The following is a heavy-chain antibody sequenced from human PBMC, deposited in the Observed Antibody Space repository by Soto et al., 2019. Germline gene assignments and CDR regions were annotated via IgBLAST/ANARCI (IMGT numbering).Heavy chain of an antibody. J-gene: IGHJ4*02. V-gene: IGHV4-31*03. CDR3: ARYLISGSRSNFDY. D-gene: IGHD6-13*01. Sequence: QVLLQASGPGLMKPSQTLSLTCTVSGLTISRDYYYWSWIRQHPGKGLEWVGNIYYNGSTYYSPSLNRRVTLWVDTSKKPFSLRLASVTAADTAVYYCARYLISGSRSNFDYCCQGTLITVSS. CDR2: IYYNGST. CDR1: GLTISRDYYY.